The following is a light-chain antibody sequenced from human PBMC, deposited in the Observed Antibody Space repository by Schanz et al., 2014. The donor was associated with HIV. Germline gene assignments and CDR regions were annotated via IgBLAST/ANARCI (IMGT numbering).Light chain of an antibody. V-gene: IGLV2-14*03. J-gene: IGLJ3*02. Sequence: QSALTQPPSASGSPGQSVTISCTGTNSDIGAYNYVSWYQQHPDKAPKLIIYDVNNRPSGVSNRFSGSKSVNTASLTISGLQAEDEADYYCSSYTSSSPWVFGGGTKLTVL. CDR2: DVN. CDR3: SSYTSSSPWV. CDR1: NSDIGAYNY.